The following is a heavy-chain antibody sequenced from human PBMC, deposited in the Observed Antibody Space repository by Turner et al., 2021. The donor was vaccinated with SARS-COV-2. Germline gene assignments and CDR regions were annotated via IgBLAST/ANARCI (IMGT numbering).Heavy chain of an antibody. CDR2: LTWNSGSI. D-gene: IGHD6-6*01. Sequence: EVQLVESGGGLVQPGRSLRLSCAASGFTFDDYAMHWVRQAPGKGLEWVSGLTWNSGSIGYADSVKGRFTISRDNAKNSLYLQMDSLRAEDTALYYCAKGIAARSFYYYGMDVWGQGTTVTVSS. CDR3: AKGIAARSFYYYGMDV. CDR1: GFTFDDYA. V-gene: IGHV3-9*01. J-gene: IGHJ6*02.